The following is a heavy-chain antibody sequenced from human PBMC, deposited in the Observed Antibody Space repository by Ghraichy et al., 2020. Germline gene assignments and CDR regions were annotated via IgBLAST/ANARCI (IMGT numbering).Heavy chain of an antibody. V-gene: IGHV3-21*01. Sequence: GGSLRLSCAASGFTFSNYSMNWVRQAPGKGLEWVSSISSSSSYIDYADSVKGRFTISRDNAKNSLYLQMNSLRAEDTAVYYCARGHNEWELYSYYYYGMDVWGQGTTVTVSS. CDR1: GFTFSNYS. D-gene: IGHD1-26*01. J-gene: IGHJ6*02. CDR2: ISSSSSYI. CDR3: ARGHNEWELYSYYYYGMDV.